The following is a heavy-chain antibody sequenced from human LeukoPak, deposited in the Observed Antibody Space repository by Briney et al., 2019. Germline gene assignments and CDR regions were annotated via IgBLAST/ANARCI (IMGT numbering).Heavy chain of an antibody. CDR2: ISGSGGST. J-gene: IGHJ6*03. D-gene: IGHD1-20*01. CDR3: AKAEDNWNDVSPQTDYYYCYMDV. Sequence: PGGSLRLSCAACGFTFSRYAMSWVRQAPGKGLEWVSAISGSGGSTYYADSVKGRFTISRDNSKNTLYLQMNSLRAEDTAVYYCAKAEDNWNDVSPQTDYYYCYMDVWGKGTTVTVSS. CDR1: GFTFSRYA. V-gene: IGHV3-23*01.